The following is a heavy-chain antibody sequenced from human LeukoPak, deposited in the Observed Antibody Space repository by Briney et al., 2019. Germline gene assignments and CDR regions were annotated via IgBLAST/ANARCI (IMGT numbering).Heavy chain of an antibody. CDR3: ARDRFTSPVVPYL. Sequence: GGSLRLSCAASGFTFSSYAMHWVRQAPGKGLEWVTVISYDGSNRYYADSVKGRFTISRDNSKNTLYLQMGSLRAEDMAVYYCARDRFTSPVVPYLWGQGTMVTVSS. CDR2: ISYDGSNR. J-gene: IGHJ3*01. D-gene: IGHD2-15*01. CDR1: GFTFSSYA. V-gene: IGHV3-30*14.